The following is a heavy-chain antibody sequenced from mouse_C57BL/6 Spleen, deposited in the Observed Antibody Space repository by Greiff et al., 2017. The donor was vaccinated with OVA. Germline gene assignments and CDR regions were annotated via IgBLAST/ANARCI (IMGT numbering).Heavy chain of an antibody. CDR3: TRRDWEDYAMDY. D-gene: IGHD4-1*01. CDR2: IRNKANNHAT. CDR1: GFTFSDAW. V-gene: IGHV6-6*01. Sequence: EVNVVESGGGLVQPGGSMKLSCAASGFTFSDAWMDWVRQSPEKGLEWVAEIRNKANNHATYYAESVKGRFTISRDDSKSSVYLQMNSLRAEDTGIYYCTRRDWEDYAMDYWGQGTSVTVSS. J-gene: IGHJ4*01.